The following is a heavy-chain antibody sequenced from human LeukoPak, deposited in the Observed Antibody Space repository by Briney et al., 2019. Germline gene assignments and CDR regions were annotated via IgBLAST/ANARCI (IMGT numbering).Heavy chain of an antibody. Sequence: SETLSLTCTVSGYSISSGYYWGWIRQPPGKGLEWIGSVYHSGSTYYNPSLKSRVTISVDTSKNQFSLKLSSVTAADTAVYYCARIGDGYSYGPDLDYWGQGTLVTVSS. CDR1: GYSISSGYY. CDR2: VYHSGST. J-gene: IGHJ4*02. V-gene: IGHV4-38-2*02. CDR3: ARIGDGYSYGPDLDY. D-gene: IGHD5-18*01.